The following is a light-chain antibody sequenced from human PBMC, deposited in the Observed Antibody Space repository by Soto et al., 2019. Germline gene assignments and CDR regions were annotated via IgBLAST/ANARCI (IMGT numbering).Light chain of an antibody. J-gene: IGLJ3*02. CDR3: GTWDSSLSAWV. CDR2: DNN. V-gene: IGLV1-51*01. Sequence: QSVLTQPPSVSAAPRQKVTISCSGISSNIGNNYVSWYQQLPGTAPKLLIYDNNKRPSGIPDRYSGSKSGTSATLGITGLQTGDEADYYCGTWDSSLSAWVFGGGTKVTVL. CDR1: SSNIGNNY.